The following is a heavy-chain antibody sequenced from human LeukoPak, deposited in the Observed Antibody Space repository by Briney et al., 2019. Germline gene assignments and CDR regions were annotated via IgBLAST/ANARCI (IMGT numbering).Heavy chain of an antibody. CDR3: AREYYYDSSGYYSPEYYCGMDV. CDR2: ISAYNGNT. D-gene: IGHD3-22*01. Sequence: GASVKVSCKASGYTFTTYGISWVRQAPGQGLEWMGWISAYNGNTKYAQKLQDRVTMTTNTPTSTAYMELRSLRSDDTAVYYCAREYYYDSSGYYSPEYYCGMDVWGQGPRSPSP. V-gene: IGHV1-18*01. CDR1: GYTFTTYG. J-gene: IGHJ6*02.